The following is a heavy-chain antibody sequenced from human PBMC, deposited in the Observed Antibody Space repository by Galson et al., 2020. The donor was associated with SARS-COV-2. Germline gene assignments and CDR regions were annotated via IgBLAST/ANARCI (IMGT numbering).Heavy chain of an antibody. J-gene: IGHJ4*02. Sequence: SETLSLTCTVSGDSNSSGGSNWSWIRQHPGKGLERIGNIYYSATTKYNPPLKSRVSMSVDTSNNRFSLKLNSLTAADTAGYYGARSRRVTMLDPGVYFDYWGPGTLVTVSS. V-gene: IGHV4-31*03. CDR1: GDSNSSGGSN. CDR2: IYYSATT. CDR3: ARSRRVTMLDPGVYFDY. D-gene: IGHD2-8*01.